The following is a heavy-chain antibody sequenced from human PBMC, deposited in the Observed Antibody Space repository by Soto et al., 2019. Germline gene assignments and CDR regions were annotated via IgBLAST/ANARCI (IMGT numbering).Heavy chain of an antibody. Sequence: SETLSLTCTVSGGSISSYYWSWIRQPPGKGLEWIGYIYYSGSTNYNPSLKSRVTISVDTSKNQFSLKLSPVTAADTAVYYCARRYGYYFDYWGQGTLVTVSS. V-gene: IGHV4-59*08. CDR3: ARRYGYYFDY. CDR1: GGSISSYY. J-gene: IGHJ4*02. D-gene: IGHD5-18*01. CDR2: IYYSGST.